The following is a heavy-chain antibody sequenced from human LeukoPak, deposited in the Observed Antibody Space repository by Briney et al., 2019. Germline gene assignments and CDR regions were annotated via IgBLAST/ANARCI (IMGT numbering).Heavy chain of an antibody. CDR3: ARGGDFWSGYYYYYMDV. Sequence: SETLSLTCTVSGVSISSYYWSWIRQPPGKGLEWIGYIYYSGSTNYNPSLKSRVTISVDTSKNQFSLKLSSVTAADTAVYYCARGGDFWSGYYYYYMDVWGKGTTVTVSS. V-gene: IGHV4-59*01. CDR1: GVSISSYY. J-gene: IGHJ6*03. D-gene: IGHD3-3*01. CDR2: IYYSGST.